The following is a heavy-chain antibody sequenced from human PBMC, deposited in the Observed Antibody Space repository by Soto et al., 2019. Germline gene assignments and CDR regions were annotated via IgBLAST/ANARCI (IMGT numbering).Heavy chain of an antibody. CDR2: IYHTVNT. CDR1: GVAIGRHF. D-gene: IGHD2-15*01. V-gene: IGHV4-59*11. Sequence: SETLSLTCSVSGVAIGRHFWSWIRQAPGKGPELVGYIYHTVNTNYNPALKSRVTISMDTSKNQLSLQLSSVTAADTAVYYCARLQYTVVTALDIWGQGTMVT. CDR3: ARLQYTVVTALDI. J-gene: IGHJ3*02.